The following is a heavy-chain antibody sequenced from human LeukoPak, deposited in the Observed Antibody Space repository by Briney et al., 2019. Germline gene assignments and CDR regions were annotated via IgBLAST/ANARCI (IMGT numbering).Heavy chain of an antibody. CDR1: GFTFSSYA. CDR3: ARGRGGWLQFGYFDY. D-gene: IGHD5-24*01. J-gene: IGHJ4*02. CDR2: ISYDGSNK. Sequence: GGSLRLSCAASGFTFSSYAMHWVRQAPGKGLEWVAVISYDGSNKYYADSVKGRFTISRDNPKNTLYLQMNSLRAEDTAVYYCARGRGGWLQFGYFDYWGQGTLVTVSS. V-gene: IGHV3-30-3*01.